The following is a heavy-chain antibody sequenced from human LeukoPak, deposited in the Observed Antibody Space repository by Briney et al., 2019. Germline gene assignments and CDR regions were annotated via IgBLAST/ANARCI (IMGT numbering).Heavy chain of an antibody. CDR3: ARDRAYCSSTSCYFPGY. CDR2: IPYDGSNK. CDR1: GFTFSSYA. D-gene: IGHD2-2*01. V-gene: IGHV3-30-3*01. J-gene: IGHJ4*02. Sequence: GGSLRLSCAASGFTFSSYAMHWVRQAPGKGLEWVAVIPYDGSNKYYADSVKGRFTISRDNSKNTLYLQMNSLRAEDTAVYYCARDRAYCSSTSCYFPGYWGQGTLVTVSS.